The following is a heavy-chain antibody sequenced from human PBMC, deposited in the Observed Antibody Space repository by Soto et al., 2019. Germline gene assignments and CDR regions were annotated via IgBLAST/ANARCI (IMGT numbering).Heavy chain of an antibody. Sequence: ASVKVSFKTSGYTFTDHGIDWVRQAPGQGLEWVGWVSSYNGNTNYAYNLKDRVIMTTDASTSTAYMELRGLRSDDTAVYYCAREVEGNSVNHYLDTWGHGTLVTVSS. CDR2: VSSYNGNT. CDR3: AREVEGNSVNHYLDT. CDR1: GYTFTDHG. D-gene: IGHD3-10*01. V-gene: IGHV1-18*01. J-gene: IGHJ4*01.